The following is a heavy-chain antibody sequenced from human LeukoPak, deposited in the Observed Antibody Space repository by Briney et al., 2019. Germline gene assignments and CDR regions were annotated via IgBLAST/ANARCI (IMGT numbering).Heavy chain of an antibody. CDR1: GFTVSNNY. Sequence: SGGSLRLSCAASGFTVSNNYISWVRQAPGKGLEWVSVIYSGGSTKYADSVKARFTISRDNSKNTVYLQMNSLRADDTAVYYCARGTLDNRGQGTLVTVSS. V-gene: IGHV3-53*01. D-gene: IGHD3/OR15-3a*01. J-gene: IGHJ4*02. CDR2: IYSGGST. CDR3: ARGTLDN.